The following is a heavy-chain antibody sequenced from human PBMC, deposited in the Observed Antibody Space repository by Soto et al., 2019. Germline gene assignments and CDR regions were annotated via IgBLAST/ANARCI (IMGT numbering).Heavy chain of an antibody. D-gene: IGHD5-18*01. J-gene: IGHJ4*02. CDR1: GFTFSSYG. CDR2: ISYDGSNK. Sequence: QPGGSLRLSCAASGFTFSSYGMHWVRQAPGKGLEWVAVISYDGSNKYYADSVKGRFTISRDNSKNTLYLQMNSLRAEDTAVYYCAKGIDTAMVTLGYWGQGTRVTAPQ. V-gene: IGHV3-30*18. CDR3: AKGIDTAMVTLGY.